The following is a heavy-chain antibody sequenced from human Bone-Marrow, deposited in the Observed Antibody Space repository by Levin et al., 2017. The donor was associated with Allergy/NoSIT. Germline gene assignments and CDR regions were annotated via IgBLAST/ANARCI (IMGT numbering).Heavy chain of an antibody. CDR3: ARLNYTDSLNFHGMDV. V-gene: IGHV4-39*01. J-gene: IGHJ6*02. CDR1: GDSVTRTSSY. D-gene: IGHD4-17*01. CDR2: IHYSGST. Sequence: SQTLSLTCSVSGDSVTRTSSYWGWIRQPPGKGLEWIGSIHYSGSTYYNPSLKSRVTVSVDTSKNQFSLRLTSVTAADTAVYYCARLNYTDSLNFHGMDVWGQGTTITVSS.